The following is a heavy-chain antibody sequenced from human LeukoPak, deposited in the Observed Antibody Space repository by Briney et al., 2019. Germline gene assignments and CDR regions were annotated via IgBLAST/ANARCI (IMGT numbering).Heavy chain of an antibody. V-gene: IGHV1-69*13. CDR2: IIPIFGTA. D-gene: IGHD2-21*02. CDR3: AEGTAIQLRAEYFQH. CDR1: GGTFSSYA. Sequence: VASVTVSCTASGGTFSSYAISWVRQAPGQGLEWMGGIIPIFGTANYAQKFQGRVTITADESTSTAYMELSSLRSEDTAVYYCAEGTAIQLRAEYFQHWGQGTLVTVSS. J-gene: IGHJ1*01.